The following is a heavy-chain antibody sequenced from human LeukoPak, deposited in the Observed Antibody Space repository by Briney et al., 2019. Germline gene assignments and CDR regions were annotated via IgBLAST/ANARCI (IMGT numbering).Heavy chain of an antibody. V-gene: IGHV3-30*03. Sequence: GGSLRLSCAASGFTFSSYGMHWVRQAPGKGLEWVAVISYDGSNKYYADSVKGRFTISRDNSKNTLYLQMNSLRAEDTAVYYCARGYCSSSSCLSRFADYWGQGTLVTVSS. J-gene: IGHJ4*02. D-gene: IGHD2-15*01. CDR2: ISYDGSNK. CDR3: ARGYCSSSSCLSRFADY. CDR1: GFTFSSYG.